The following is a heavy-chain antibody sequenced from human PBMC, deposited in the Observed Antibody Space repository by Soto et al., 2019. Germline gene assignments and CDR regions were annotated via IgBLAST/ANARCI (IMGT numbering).Heavy chain of an antibody. D-gene: IGHD3-22*01. CDR1: GYTFTDYY. V-gene: IGHV1-2*02. CDR2: INPNSGGT. Sequence: QVQLVQSGAAVKKPGASVKVSCKASGYTFTDYYVHWVRQAPGQGLEWMGWINPNSGGTKSAQKFQGRVTMIRDTSISTAYMELSGLRSDDTAVYYCARRKGDYYDSSGYHYYFDYWGQGTLVTVSS. J-gene: IGHJ4*02. CDR3: ARRKGDYYDSSGYHYYFDY.